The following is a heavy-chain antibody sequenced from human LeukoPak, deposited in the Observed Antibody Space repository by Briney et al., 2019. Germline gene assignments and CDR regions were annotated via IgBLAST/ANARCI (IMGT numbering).Heavy chain of an antibody. CDR1: GYTFTSYG. CDR2: ISAYNGNT. D-gene: IGHD5/OR15-5a*01. Sequence: ASVKVSCKASGYTFTSYGISWVRQAPGQGLEWMGWISAYNGNTNYAQKLQGRVTMTTDTSTSTAYMELRSLRSDDTAVYYCAVCLRSQVICDYWGKGTLVTVPS. V-gene: IGHV1-18*01. CDR3: AVCLRSQVICDY. J-gene: IGHJ4*02.